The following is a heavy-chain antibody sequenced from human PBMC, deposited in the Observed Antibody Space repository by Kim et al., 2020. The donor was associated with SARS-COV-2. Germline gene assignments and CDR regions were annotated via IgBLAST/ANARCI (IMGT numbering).Heavy chain of an antibody. CDR3: ATPAGGQLPNFDY. D-gene: IGHD2-2*01. J-gene: IGHJ4*02. V-gene: IGHV4-39*01. CDR2: IYYSGST. CDR1: GGSISSSSYY. Sequence: SETLSLTCTVSGGSISSSSYYWGWIRQPPGKGLEWIGSIYYSGSTYYNPSLKSRVTISVDTSKNQFSLKLSSVTAADTAVYYFATPAGGQLPNFDYWGQGTLVTVCS.